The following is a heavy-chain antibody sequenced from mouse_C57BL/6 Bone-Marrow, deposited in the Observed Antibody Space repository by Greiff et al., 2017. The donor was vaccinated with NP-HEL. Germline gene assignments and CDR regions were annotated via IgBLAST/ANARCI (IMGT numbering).Heavy chain of an antibody. Sequence: EVQLVESGPVLVKPGASVKMSCKASGYTFTDYYMNWVKQSHGKSLEWIGVINPYNGGTSYNQKFKGKATLTVDKSSSTAYMELNSLTSEDSAVYYCARYDYYGSSYGYWYFDVWGTGTTVTVSS. CDR2: INPYNGGT. CDR3: ARYDYYGSSYGYWYFDV. D-gene: IGHD1-1*01. V-gene: IGHV1-19*01. CDR1: GYTFTDYY. J-gene: IGHJ1*03.